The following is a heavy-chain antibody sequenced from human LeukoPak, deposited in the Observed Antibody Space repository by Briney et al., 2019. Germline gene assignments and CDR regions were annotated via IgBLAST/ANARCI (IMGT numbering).Heavy chain of an antibody. CDR1: GYTFTGYY. CDR2: INPNSGGT. J-gene: IGHJ3*02. V-gene: IGHV1-2*03. CDR3: ARDREGYYDILTGYYGVGAFDI. Sequence: LGASVKVSCKASGYTFTGYYMHWVRQAPGQGLGWMGWINPNSGGTNYAQKFQGRVTMTRDTSISTAYMELSRLRSDNTAVYYCARDREGYYDILTGYYGVGAFDIWGQGTMVTVSS. D-gene: IGHD3-9*01.